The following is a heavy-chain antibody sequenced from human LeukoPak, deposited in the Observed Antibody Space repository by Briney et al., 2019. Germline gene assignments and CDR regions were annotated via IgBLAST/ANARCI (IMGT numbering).Heavy chain of an antibody. Sequence: GGSLRLSCAVSGFTFSSYTMNWVRQAPGKGLEWVSSITGSSTYIYYADSVKGRFTISRDNAKNSLYLQMDNLGAEDTAMYYCARVWWYSSSCDYWGQGTLVTVSS. CDR2: ITGSSTYI. J-gene: IGHJ4*02. V-gene: IGHV3-21*01. D-gene: IGHD6-13*01. CDR1: GFTFSSYT. CDR3: ARVWWYSSSCDY.